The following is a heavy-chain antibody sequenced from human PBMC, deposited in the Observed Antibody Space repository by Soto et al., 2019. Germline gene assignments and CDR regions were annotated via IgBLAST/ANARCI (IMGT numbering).Heavy chain of an antibody. J-gene: IGHJ5*02. CDR3: AHRTTTGTWWFDA. V-gene: IGHV2-5*02. CDR1: GLSLTTSGVG. Sequence: QITLKESGPTLVKPTQTLTLTCTFSGLSLTTSGVGVGWIRQPPGKALEWLALIYWDDEKRYSPSLKRSPTSTKDTSKNPVVLTMTNMDPADTATYFWAHRTTTGTWWFDAGCEGTLVSVST. D-gene: IGHD4-17*01. CDR2: IYWDDEK.